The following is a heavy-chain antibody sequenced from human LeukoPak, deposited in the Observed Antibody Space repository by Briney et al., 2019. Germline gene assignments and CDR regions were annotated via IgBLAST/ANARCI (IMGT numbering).Heavy chain of an antibody. Sequence: GESLKISCAASGFTFSSYAMSWVRQAPGKGLEWVSAISGSGGSTYYADSVKGRFTISRDNSKNTLYLQMNSLRAEDTAVYYCAKGIDIVVVPAAILDYWGQGTLVTVSS. CDR3: AKGIDIVVVPAAILDY. J-gene: IGHJ4*02. D-gene: IGHD2-2*01. CDR2: ISGSGGST. CDR1: GFTFSSYA. V-gene: IGHV3-23*01.